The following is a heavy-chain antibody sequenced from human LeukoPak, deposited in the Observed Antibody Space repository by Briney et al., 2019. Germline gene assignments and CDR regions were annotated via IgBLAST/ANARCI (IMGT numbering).Heavy chain of an antibody. CDR3: ARVDGHQGAYGDYPLGY. Sequence: SVKVSCKASGGTFSSYAISWVRQAPGQGLEWMGRIIPIFGTANYAQKFQGRVTITTDESTSAAYMELSSLRSEDTAVYYCARVDGHQGAYGDYPLGYWGQGTLVTVSS. D-gene: IGHD4-17*01. CDR2: IIPIFGTA. J-gene: IGHJ4*02. CDR1: GGTFSSYA. V-gene: IGHV1-69*05.